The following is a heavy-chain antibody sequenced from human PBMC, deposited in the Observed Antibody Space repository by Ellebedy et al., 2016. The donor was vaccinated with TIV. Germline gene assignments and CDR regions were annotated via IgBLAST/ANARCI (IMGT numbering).Heavy chain of an antibody. Sequence: ASVKVSCKASGYTFTSYGISWVRQAPGQGLEWMGWISAYNGNTNYAQKLQGRVTMTTDTSTSTAYMELRSLRSDDTAVYYCARVGVATILAYYYGMDVWGQGTTVTVSS. J-gene: IGHJ6*02. CDR1: GYTFTSYG. CDR2: ISAYNGNT. V-gene: IGHV1-18*01. D-gene: IGHD5-12*01. CDR3: ARVGVATILAYYYGMDV.